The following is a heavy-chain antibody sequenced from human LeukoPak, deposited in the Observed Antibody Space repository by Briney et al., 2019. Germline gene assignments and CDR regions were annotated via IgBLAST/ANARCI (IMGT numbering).Heavy chain of an antibody. Sequence: SETLSLTCTASGGSISSYYWSWIRQPPGKGLEWIGYIYYSGSTNYNPSLKSRVTISVDASKNQFSLKLSSVTAADTAVYYCASLDSSGYYYYFQHWGQGTLVTVSS. CDR3: ASLDSSGYYYYFQH. CDR1: GGSISSYY. D-gene: IGHD3-22*01. CDR2: IYYSGST. V-gene: IGHV4-59*01. J-gene: IGHJ1*01.